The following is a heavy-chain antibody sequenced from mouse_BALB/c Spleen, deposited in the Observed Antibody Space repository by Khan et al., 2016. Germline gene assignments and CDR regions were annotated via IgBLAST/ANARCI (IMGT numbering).Heavy chain of an antibody. CDR3: ARPGYYGYLAY. D-gene: IGHD1-2*01. Sequence: EVQRVESGGGLVQPGGSLKLSCAASGFDFSRYWMSWVRQAPGKGLEWIGEINPDSNTINYTPSLKDKFIISRDNAKNTLYLQMSKVRSEDTALYYCARPGYYGYLAYWGQGTLVTVSA. J-gene: IGHJ3*01. CDR2: INPDSNTI. CDR1: GFDFSRYW. V-gene: IGHV4-1*02.